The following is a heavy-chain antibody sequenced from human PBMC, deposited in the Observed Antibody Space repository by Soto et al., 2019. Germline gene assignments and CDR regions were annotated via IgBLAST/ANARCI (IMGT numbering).Heavy chain of an antibody. CDR1: GYTFTSYG. V-gene: IGHV1-18*01. D-gene: IGHD6-13*01. CDR2: ISAYNGNT. CDR3: ARVGLIAAAGVGAFFDY. J-gene: IGHJ4*02. Sequence: QVQLVQSGAEVKKPGASVKVSCKASGYTFTSYGISWVRQAPGQGLEWMGWISAYNGNTNYAQKLQGRVTMTTDTSTSTAYRELRSLRSDDTAVYYCARVGLIAAAGVGAFFDYWGQGTLVTVSS.